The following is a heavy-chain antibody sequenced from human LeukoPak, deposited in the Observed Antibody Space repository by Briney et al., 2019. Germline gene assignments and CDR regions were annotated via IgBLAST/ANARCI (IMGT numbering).Heavy chain of an antibody. CDR2: ISYDGSNK. CDR1: GFTFSSYA. J-gene: IGHJ3*02. Sequence: GGSLRLSCAASGFTFSSYAMHWVRQAPGKGLEWGAVISYDGSNKYYADSVKGRFTISRDNSKNTLYLQMNSMRAEDTAVYYCERARGGEYSGSYRDAFDIWGQGTMVTVSS. CDR3: ERARGGEYSGSYRDAFDI. D-gene: IGHD1-26*01. V-gene: IGHV3-30-3*01.